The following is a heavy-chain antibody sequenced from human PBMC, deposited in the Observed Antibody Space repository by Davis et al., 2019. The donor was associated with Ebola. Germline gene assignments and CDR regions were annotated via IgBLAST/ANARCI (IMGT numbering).Heavy chain of an antibody. CDR3: ATGLTVTTLAEYFQH. D-gene: IGHD4-17*01. CDR2: IYYSGST. J-gene: IGHJ1*01. CDR1: GGSISSGDYY. V-gene: IGHV4-30-4*01. Sequence: PSETLSLTCTVSGGSISSGDYYWSWIRQPPGKGLEWIGYIYYSGSTYYNPSLKSRVTISVDTSKNQFSLKLSSVTAADTAVYYCATGLTVTTLAEYFQHWGQGTLVTVSS.